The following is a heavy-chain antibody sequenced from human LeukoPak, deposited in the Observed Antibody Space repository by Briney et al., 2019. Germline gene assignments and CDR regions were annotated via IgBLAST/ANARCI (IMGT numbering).Heavy chain of an antibody. CDR1: GGSISSYY. Sequence: SETLSLTCIVSGGSISSYYWSWIRQPPGKGLEWIGYIYYSGSTNYNPSLKSRVTISVDTPKNQFSLKLSSVTAADTAVYYCARDSHASIAGGFGYWGQGTLVTVSS. CDR2: IYYSGST. D-gene: IGHD6-6*01. V-gene: IGHV4-59*01. J-gene: IGHJ4*02. CDR3: ARDSHASIAGGFGY.